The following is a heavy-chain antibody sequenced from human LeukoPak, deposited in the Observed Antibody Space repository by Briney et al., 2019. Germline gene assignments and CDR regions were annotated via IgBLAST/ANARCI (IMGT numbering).Heavy chain of an antibody. D-gene: IGHD3-22*01. CDR2: IYTSGST. J-gene: IGHJ4*02. V-gene: IGHV4-4*07. Sequence: SETLSLTCTVSGGSISSYYWSWIRQPAGKGLEWIGRIYTSGSTNYNPSLKSRVTISVDTSKNQFSLKLSSVTAADTAVYYCARVPRGGYSVTVDYWGQGTLVTVSS. CDR1: GGSISSYY. CDR3: ARVPRGGYSVTVDY.